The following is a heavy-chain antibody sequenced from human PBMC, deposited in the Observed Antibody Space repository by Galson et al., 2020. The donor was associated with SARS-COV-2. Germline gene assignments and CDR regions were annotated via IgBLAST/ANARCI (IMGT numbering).Heavy chain of an antibody. Sequence: SETLSLTCVVDGGSLSGSFWTWIRQPPGKGLEWIGEITYRGSTNYNPSLKSRVTLSIDTSEKQFSLKLSSVTAADTAVYYCARDRVAARRIGFDIWGQGTMVNV. J-gene: IGHJ3*02. CDR3: ARDRVAARRIGFDI. D-gene: IGHD6-6*01. CDR1: GGSLSGSF. CDR2: ITYRGST. V-gene: IGHV4-34*01.